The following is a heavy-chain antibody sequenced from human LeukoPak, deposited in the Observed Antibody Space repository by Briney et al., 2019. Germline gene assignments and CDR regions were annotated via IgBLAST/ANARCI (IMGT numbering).Heavy chain of an antibody. Sequence: SETLSLTCAVYGGPFSGYYWSWIRQPPGKGLEWIGEINHSGSTNYNPSLKSRVTISVDTSKNQFSLKLSSVTAADTAVYYCAREWELLDGPYFDYWGQGTLVTVPS. CDR2: INHSGST. J-gene: IGHJ4*02. CDR3: AREWELLDGPYFDY. CDR1: GGPFSGYY. D-gene: IGHD1-26*01. V-gene: IGHV4-34*01.